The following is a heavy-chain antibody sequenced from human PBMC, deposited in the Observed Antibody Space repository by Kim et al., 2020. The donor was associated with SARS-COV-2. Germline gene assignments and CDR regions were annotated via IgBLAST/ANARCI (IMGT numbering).Heavy chain of an antibody. J-gene: IGHJ4*02. CDR1: GITFSSYA. CDR2: ISYDGSIK. CDR3: ARGESIAVAGSTSFEY. V-gene: IGHV3-30-3*01. D-gene: IGHD6-19*01. Sequence: GGSLRLSCAASGITFSSYAMHWVRQAPGKGLEWVAVISYDGSIKYYADSVKGRFTFSRDNSKNTLYLQMNSLRAEDTGVYYCARGESIAVAGSTSFEYWGQGTLVTVSS.